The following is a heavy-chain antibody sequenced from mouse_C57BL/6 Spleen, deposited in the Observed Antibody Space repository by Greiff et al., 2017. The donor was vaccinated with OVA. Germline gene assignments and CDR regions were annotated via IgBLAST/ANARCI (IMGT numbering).Heavy chain of an antibody. J-gene: IGHJ3*01. CDR3: ARQSIIGSLAWFAY. CDR1: GFTFSDYY. Sequence: EVHLVESGGGLVQPGGSLKLSCAASGFTFSDYYMYWVRQTPEKRLEWVAYISNGGGSTYYPDTVKGRFTISRDNAKNTLYLQMSRLKSEDTAMYYCARQSIIGSLAWFAYWGQGTLVTVSA. D-gene: IGHD2-14*01. V-gene: IGHV5-12*01. CDR2: ISNGGGST.